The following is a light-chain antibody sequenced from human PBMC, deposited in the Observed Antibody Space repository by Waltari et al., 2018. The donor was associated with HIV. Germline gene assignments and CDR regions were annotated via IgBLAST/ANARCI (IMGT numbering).Light chain of an antibody. CDR2: DVT. V-gene: IGLV2-8*01. CDR1: TSDMGGYNY. Sequence: QSALTQPPSASGSPGQSVTISCTGTTSDMGGYNYVSGYQQHPGEAPRLIIYDVTKRPSGVPDRFSGSKSGNTASLTVSGLQAEDEAEYYCNSYAGSSKSYVFGTGTKVTVL. J-gene: IGLJ1*01. CDR3: NSYAGSSKSYV.